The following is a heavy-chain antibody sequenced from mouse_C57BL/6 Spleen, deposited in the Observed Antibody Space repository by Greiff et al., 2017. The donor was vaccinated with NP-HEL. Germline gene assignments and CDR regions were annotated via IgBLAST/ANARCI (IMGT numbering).Heavy chain of an antibody. Sequence: QVQLQQPGAELVMPGASVKLSCKASGYTFTSYWMHWVKQRPGQGLEWIGEIDPSDSDTNYNQKFKGKSTLTVDKSSSTAYMQLSSLTSEDSAVYYCARCEDYDYDGFAYWGQGTLVTVSA. CDR3: ARCEDYDYDGFAY. V-gene: IGHV1-69*01. J-gene: IGHJ3*01. CDR2: IDPSDSDT. D-gene: IGHD2-4*01. CDR1: GYTFTSYW.